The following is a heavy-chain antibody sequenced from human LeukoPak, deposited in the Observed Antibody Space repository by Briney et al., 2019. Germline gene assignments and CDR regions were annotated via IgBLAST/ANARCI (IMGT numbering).Heavy chain of an antibody. Sequence: GGSLRLSCAASGFTFSNYHMNWVRQAPGKGLEWVSAISGSGGSTYYADSVKGRFAISRDNSKNTLYLQMNSLRAEDTAVYYCAKAAYSGSYSNFDYWGQGTLVTVSS. CDR2: ISGSGGST. V-gene: IGHV3-23*01. D-gene: IGHD1-26*01. J-gene: IGHJ4*02. CDR3: AKAAYSGSYSNFDY. CDR1: GFTFSNYH.